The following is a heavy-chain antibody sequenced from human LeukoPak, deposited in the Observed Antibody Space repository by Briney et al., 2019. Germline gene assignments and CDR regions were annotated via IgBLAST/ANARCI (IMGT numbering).Heavy chain of an antibody. CDR2: IIPIFGTA. CDR1: GGTFSSYA. V-gene: IGHV1-69*05. CDR3: ARRLGYCSSTSCHGAPHAFDI. Sequence: ASVKVSCKASGGTFSSYAISWVRQAPGQGLEWMGGIIPIFGTANYAQKFQGRVTITTDESTSTAYMELSSLRSEDTAVYYCARRLGYCSSTSCHGAPHAFDIWGQGTMVTVSS. J-gene: IGHJ3*02. D-gene: IGHD2-2*01.